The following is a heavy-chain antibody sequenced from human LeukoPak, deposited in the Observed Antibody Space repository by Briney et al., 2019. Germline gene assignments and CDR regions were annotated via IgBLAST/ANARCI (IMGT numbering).Heavy chain of an antibody. CDR3: ARLGSRGLAAKRVGAFDI. D-gene: IGHD2-15*01. Sequence: GGSLRLSCAASGFTFSSYWMSWVRQAPGKGLEWVANIKQDGSEKYYVDSVKGRFTISRDNAKNSLYLQMNSLRAEDTAVYYCARLGSRGLAAKRVGAFDIWGQGTMVTVSS. CDR2: IKQDGSEK. CDR1: GFTFSSYW. J-gene: IGHJ3*02. V-gene: IGHV3-7*01.